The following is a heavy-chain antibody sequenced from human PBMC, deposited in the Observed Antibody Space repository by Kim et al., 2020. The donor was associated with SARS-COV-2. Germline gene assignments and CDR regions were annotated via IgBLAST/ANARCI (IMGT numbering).Heavy chain of an antibody. D-gene: IGHD3-10*01. CDR3: ARLKGDYYGSGSEVFDY. Sequence: LKSRVTISVDTSKNQFSLKRSSVTAADTAVYYCARLKGDYYGSGSEVFDYWGQGTLVTVSS. J-gene: IGHJ4*02. V-gene: IGHV4-31*02.